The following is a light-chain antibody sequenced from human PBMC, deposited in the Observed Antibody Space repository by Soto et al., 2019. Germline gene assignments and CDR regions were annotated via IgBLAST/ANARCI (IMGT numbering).Light chain of an antibody. V-gene: IGLV2-14*03. CDR1: HNDIGTYDY. CDR3: SSFSSNRIYV. CDR2: GVN. Sequence: QSALTQPTSVSGSPGQSISISCTGNHNDIGTYDYVSWYQQHPGRAPRLLIHGVNTRASGISDRFSASKSGLTASLTISGLQPEDEADYYCSSFSSNRIYVFGPGTKVTVL. J-gene: IGLJ1*01.